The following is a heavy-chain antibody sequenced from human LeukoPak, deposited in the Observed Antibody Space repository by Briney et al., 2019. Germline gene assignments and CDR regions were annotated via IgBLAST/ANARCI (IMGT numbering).Heavy chain of an antibody. CDR1: GGSISSSNSY. Sequence: SETLSLTCTVSGGSISSSNSYWGWIRQPPGKGLEWIGSIYYSGSTYYNPSLKSRVTISVDTSKNQFSLKLSSVTAADTAVYYCARGNYDSSYYYYGMDVWGQGTTVTVSS. D-gene: IGHD3-22*01. CDR3: ARGNYDSSYYYYGMDV. V-gene: IGHV4-39*01. J-gene: IGHJ6*02. CDR2: IYYSGST.